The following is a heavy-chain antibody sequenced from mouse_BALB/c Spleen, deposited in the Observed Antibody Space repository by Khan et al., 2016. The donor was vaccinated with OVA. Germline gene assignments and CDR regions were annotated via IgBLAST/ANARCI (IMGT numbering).Heavy chain of an antibody. V-gene: IGHV1S137*01. CDR1: DYTFTDYP. Sequence: QVQLQQSGPELVRPGVSVKISCKGPDYTFTDYPMHWVQQSHVKSLEWIGAVSTYYGNANYNQKFKGKAIMTVDKSSSTVYMELARLTSDDSAIYYCARSDGYSLFAYWGQGTLVTVSA. CDR3: ARSDGYSLFAY. J-gene: IGHJ3*01. D-gene: IGHD2-3*01. CDR2: VSTYYGNA.